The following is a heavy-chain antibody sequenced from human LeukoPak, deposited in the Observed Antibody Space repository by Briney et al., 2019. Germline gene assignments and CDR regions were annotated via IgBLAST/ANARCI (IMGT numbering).Heavy chain of an antibody. J-gene: IGHJ3*02. CDR1: GGSISSYY. D-gene: IGHD6-19*01. CDR3: ARERSSSGDDAFDI. CDR2: IYYSGST. Sequence: SETLSLTCIVSGGSISSYYWSWIRQPPGKGLEWIGYIYYSGSTNYNPSLKSRVTISVDTSKNQFSLKLSSVTAADTAVYYCARERSSSGDDAFDIWGQGTMVTVSS. V-gene: IGHV4-59*01.